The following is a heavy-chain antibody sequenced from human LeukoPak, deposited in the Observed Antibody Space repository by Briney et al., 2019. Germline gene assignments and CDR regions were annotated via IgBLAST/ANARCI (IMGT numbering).Heavy chain of an antibody. V-gene: IGHV1-8*01. CDR1: GYTFTSYD. J-gene: IGHJ4*02. D-gene: IGHD6-19*01. CDR3: ARAGSGWLHLVY. Sequence: ASVKVSCKASGYTFTSYDINWVRQATGQGLEWMGWMNPNSGNTGYAQKFQGRVTMTRNTSISTAYMELSSLRSDDTAVYYCARAGSGWLHLVYWGQGTLVTVSS. CDR2: MNPNSGNT.